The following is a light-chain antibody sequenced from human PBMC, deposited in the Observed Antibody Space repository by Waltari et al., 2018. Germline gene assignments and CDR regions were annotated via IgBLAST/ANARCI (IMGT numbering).Light chain of an antibody. CDR1: QSVLYSSNNKNY. CDR3: QQYYSNPWT. V-gene: IGKV4-1*01. CDR2: WAS. Sequence: DIVMTQSPDSLAVSLGERATINCKSSQSVLYSSNNKNYLAWYQQKPGQPPKLLIYWASTRESGVPARFSGSGSGTDFTLTISSLQAEDVAVYYCQQYYSNPWTFGQGTKVQI. J-gene: IGKJ1*01.